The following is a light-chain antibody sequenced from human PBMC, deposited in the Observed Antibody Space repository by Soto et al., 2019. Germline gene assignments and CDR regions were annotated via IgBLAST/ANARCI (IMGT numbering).Light chain of an antibody. CDR2: GAF. J-gene: IGKJ4*01. V-gene: IGKV3-15*01. Sequence: EIVMTQSPATLSVSPGETATLSCRASESVKTNLAWYQQKPGQAPRLLIYGAFTRAAGIPFRFSGSASGTEFTLTISSLQSEEFAVYYCHQYDRWPLSLGGGTKVEI. CDR1: ESVKTN. CDR3: HQYDRWPLS.